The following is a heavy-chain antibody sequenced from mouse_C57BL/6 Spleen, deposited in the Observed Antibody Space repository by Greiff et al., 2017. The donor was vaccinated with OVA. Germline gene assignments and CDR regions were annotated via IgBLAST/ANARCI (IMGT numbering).Heavy chain of an antibody. CDR1: GYTFTDYY. CDR2: INPNNGGT. Sequence: EVQLQQSGPELVKPGASVKISCKASGYTFTDYYMNWVKQSHGKSLEWIGDINPNNGGTSYNQKFKGKATLTVDKSSSTASMELRSLTSEDSAIEYCERGGNYYGSWGYWGQGTTLTVSS. J-gene: IGHJ2*01. CDR3: ERGGNYYGSWGY. V-gene: IGHV1-26*01. D-gene: IGHD1-1*01.